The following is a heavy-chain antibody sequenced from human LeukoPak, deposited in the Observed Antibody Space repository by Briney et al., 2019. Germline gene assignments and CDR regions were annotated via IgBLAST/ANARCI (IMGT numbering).Heavy chain of an antibody. J-gene: IGHJ4*02. D-gene: IGHD1-26*01. CDR2: IYYSGST. Sequence: SETLSLTCTVSGGSISSYYWSWIRQPPGKGLEWIGYIYYSGSTNYNPSLKSRVTISVDTSKNQFSLKLSSVTAADTAVYYCATGVGATNLYYFDYWGQGTLVTVSS. V-gene: IGHV4-59*08. CDR3: ATGVGATNLYYFDY. CDR1: GGSISSYY.